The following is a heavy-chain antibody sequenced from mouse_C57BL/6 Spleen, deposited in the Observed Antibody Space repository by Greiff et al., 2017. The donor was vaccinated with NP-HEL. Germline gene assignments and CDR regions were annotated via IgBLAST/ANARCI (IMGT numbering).Heavy chain of an antibody. D-gene: IGHD2-5*01. CDR3: TTDYSNLAWFAY. Sequence: VQLQQSGAELVRPGASVKLSCTASGFNIKDYYMHWVKQRPEKGLEWIGRIDPEDGDTEYAPKFQGKATMTADTSSNTAYLQLSSLTSEVTAVYYCTTDYSNLAWFAYWGQGTLVTVSA. J-gene: IGHJ3*01. CDR1: GFNIKDYY. V-gene: IGHV14-1*01. CDR2: IDPEDGDT.